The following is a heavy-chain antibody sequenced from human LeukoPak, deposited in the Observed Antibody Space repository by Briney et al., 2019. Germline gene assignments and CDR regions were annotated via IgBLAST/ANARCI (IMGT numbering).Heavy chain of an antibody. J-gene: IGHJ4*02. Sequence: PSETLSLTCTVSGGSISSYYWSWIRQPAGKGLEWIGRIYTSGSTNYNPSLKSRVTMSVDTSKNQFSLKLSSVTAADTAVYYCAREPSPYYDFWSGYYNGYYFDYWGQGTLVTVSS. V-gene: IGHV4-4*07. CDR1: GGSISSYY. CDR3: AREPSPYYDFWSGYYNGYYFDY. CDR2: IYTSGST. D-gene: IGHD3-3*01.